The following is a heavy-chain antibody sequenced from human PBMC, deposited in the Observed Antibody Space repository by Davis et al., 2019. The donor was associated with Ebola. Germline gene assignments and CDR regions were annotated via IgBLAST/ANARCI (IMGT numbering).Heavy chain of an antibody. J-gene: IGHJ3*02. V-gene: IGHV1-69*02. Sequence: SVKVSCKASGGTFSSYTISWVRQAPCQGLEWMGRIIPILGIANYAQKFQGRVTITADKSTSTAYMELSSLRSEDTAVYYCASLGGFANAFDIWGQGTMVTVSS. CDR1: GGTFSSYT. D-gene: IGHD3-16*01. CDR2: IIPILGIA. CDR3: ASLGGFANAFDI.